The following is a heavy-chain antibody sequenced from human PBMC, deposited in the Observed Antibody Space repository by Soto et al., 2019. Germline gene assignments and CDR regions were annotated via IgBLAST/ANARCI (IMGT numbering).Heavy chain of an antibody. CDR1: GGTFSSYA. D-gene: IGHD3-10*01. Sequence: ASVKVSCKASGGTFSSYAISWVRQAPGQGLEWMGGIIPIFGTANYAQKFQGRVTITADESTSTAYMELSSLRSEDTAVYYCARDYDSGSYYNWFDPWGQGTLVTVSS. J-gene: IGHJ5*02. V-gene: IGHV1-69*13. CDR3: ARDYDSGSYYNWFDP. CDR2: IIPIFGTA.